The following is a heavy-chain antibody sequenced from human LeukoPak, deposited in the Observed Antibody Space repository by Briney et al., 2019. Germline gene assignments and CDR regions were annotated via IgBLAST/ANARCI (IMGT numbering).Heavy chain of an antibody. V-gene: IGHV4-38-2*02. CDR3: ARDLGSGSSKGR. Sequence: SETLSLTCTVSGYSISSGYYWGWIRQPPGKGLEWIGSIYHSGSTYYNPSLKSRVTISVDTSKNQFSLKLSSVTAADTAVYYCARDLGSGSSKGRWGQGTLVTVSS. D-gene: IGHD1-26*01. CDR1: GYSISSGYY. CDR2: IYHSGST. J-gene: IGHJ4*02.